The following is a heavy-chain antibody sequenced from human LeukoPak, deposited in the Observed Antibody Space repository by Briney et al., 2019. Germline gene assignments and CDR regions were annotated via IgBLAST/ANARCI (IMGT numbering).Heavy chain of an antibody. V-gene: IGHV4-59*01. D-gene: IGHD2-2*01. CDR1: GGSIGKFY. J-gene: IGHJ2*01. CDR2: VDYTGTT. Sequence: PSETLSLTCTVSGGSIGKFYWHWIRQPPGKRLEWIGYVDYTGTTNYNPSLQSRVTISVDTSMNRLSLNLMSISAADTAVYFCARGASRGSLYWFFDLWGRGTLLTVSS. CDR3: ARGASRGSLYWFFDL.